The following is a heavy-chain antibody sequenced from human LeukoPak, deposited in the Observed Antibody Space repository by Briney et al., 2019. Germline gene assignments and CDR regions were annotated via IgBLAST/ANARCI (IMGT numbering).Heavy chain of an antibody. CDR3: ARATAAAGSFVAINDY. V-gene: IGHV3-48*01. CDR2: ISSSSSTI. J-gene: IGHJ4*02. Sequence: PGGSLRLPCAASGFTFSSYSMNWVRQAPGKGLEWVSYISSSSSTIYYADSVKGRFTISRDNAKNSLYLQMNSLRAADTAMYYCARATAAAGSFVAINDYWGQGTLVTVSS. CDR1: GFTFSSYS. D-gene: IGHD6-13*01.